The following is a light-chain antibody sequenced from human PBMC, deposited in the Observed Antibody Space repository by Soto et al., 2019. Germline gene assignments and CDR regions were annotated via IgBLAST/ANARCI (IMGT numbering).Light chain of an antibody. V-gene: IGKV1-5*03. Sequence: DIQMTQSPSTLSGSVGDRVTITCRASQTISSWLAWYQQKPEKAPKLLIYKASTLKSGVPSRFSGSGSRTEFTLTISSLQPDDFATYYCQHYNSYSEAFGQGTKVELK. CDR3: QHYNSYSEA. J-gene: IGKJ1*01. CDR1: QTISSW. CDR2: KAS.